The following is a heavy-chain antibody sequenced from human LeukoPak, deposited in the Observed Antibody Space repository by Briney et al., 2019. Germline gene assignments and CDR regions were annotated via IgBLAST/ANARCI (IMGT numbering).Heavy chain of an antibody. CDR3: AKDVRTRPMYYFDY. D-gene: IGHD3-10*02. Sequence: GGSLRLSCAASGFTFDDYAMHWVRQAPGKGLEWVSGISWNSGSIGYADSVKGRFTISRDNAKNSLYLQMNSLRAEDTALYYCAKDVRTRPMYYFDYWGQGTLVTVSS. J-gene: IGHJ4*02. CDR1: GFTFDDYA. CDR2: ISWNSGSI. V-gene: IGHV3-9*01.